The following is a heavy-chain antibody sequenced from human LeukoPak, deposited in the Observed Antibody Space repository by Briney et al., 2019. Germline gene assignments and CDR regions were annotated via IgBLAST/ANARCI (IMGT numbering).Heavy chain of an antibody. CDR2: IRGDGGLK. Sequence: PGGSLRLSCVASGLTLSKSWLSWLGPAPGRGVEGVANIRGDGGLKQYVDSVKGGCTISRDNAKNALYLQINSLRVEDTAVYYCAFSANWAYWFDPWGQGTQVTVSS. J-gene: IGHJ5*02. V-gene: IGHV3-7*05. CDR3: AFSANWAYWFDP. D-gene: IGHD3-16*01. CDR1: GLTLSKSW.